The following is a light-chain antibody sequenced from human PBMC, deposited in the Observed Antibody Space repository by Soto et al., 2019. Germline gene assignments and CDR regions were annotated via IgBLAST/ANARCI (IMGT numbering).Light chain of an antibody. Sequence: DIQMTQSPSTLSASVGDRVTITCRASQGISSWLAWYQQKPGTAPNLLIYKASTLQSGVPSRFSGSGSGTEFTLTISSLQPDDSATYYCQQYNDNWTFGQGTKVDIK. CDR2: KAS. CDR1: QGISSW. V-gene: IGKV1-5*03. J-gene: IGKJ1*01. CDR3: QQYNDNWT.